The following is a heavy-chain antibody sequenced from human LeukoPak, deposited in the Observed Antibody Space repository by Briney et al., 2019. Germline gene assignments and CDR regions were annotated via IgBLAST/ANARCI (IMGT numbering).Heavy chain of an antibody. CDR3: AAKDILTGYYRGAFDI. Sequence: GGSLRLSCAASGFTFSSYAMSWVRQAPGKGLEWVSAISGSGGSTYYADSVKGRFTISRDNSKNTLYLQMNSLRAEDTAVYYCAAKDILTGYYRGAFDIWGQGTMVTVSS. D-gene: IGHD3-9*01. J-gene: IGHJ3*02. CDR2: ISGSGGST. CDR1: GFTFSSYA. V-gene: IGHV3-23*01.